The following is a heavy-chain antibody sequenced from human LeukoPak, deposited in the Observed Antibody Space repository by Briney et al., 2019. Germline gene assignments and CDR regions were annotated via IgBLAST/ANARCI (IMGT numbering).Heavy chain of an antibody. CDR1: GFTFSSYG. V-gene: IGHV3-30*02. D-gene: IGHD6-13*01. CDR3: AKEGFQVTYIAAAGYFDY. J-gene: IGHJ4*02. Sequence: PGGSLRLSCAASGFTFSSYGMHWVRQAPGKGLEWVAFIRYDGSNKYYADSVKGRFTISRDNSKNTLYLQMNSLRAEDTAVYCCAKEGFQVTYIAAAGYFDYWGQGTLVTVSS. CDR2: IRYDGSNK.